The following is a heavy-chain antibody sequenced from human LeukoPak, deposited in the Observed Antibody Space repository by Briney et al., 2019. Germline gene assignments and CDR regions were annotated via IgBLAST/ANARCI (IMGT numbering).Heavy chain of an antibody. CDR2: ISRSGSTI. CDR3: ARAPVWGSLNFDY. Sequence: PGGSLRLSCAASGFTFSSYEMNWVRQAPGKGLEWVSYISRSGSTIYYADSVKGRFTISRDNAKNSLYLQMNSLRAEDTAVYYCARAPVWGSLNFDYWGQGTLVTVSS. V-gene: IGHV3-48*03. D-gene: IGHD3-16*01. J-gene: IGHJ4*02. CDR1: GFTFSSYE.